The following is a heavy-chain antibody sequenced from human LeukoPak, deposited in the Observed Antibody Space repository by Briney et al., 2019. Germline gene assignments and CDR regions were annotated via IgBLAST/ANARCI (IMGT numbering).Heavy chain of an antibody. CDR1: GFMVGHKY. Sequence: PGGSLRLSCAASGFMVGHKYMSWVRQAPGKGLEWLSIIYAGGNTYSADSVKGRFTISRDNSRNTVYLQMNNLRDDDTAVYYCARDSPDYWGQGALVTVSS. J-gene: IGHJ4*02. CDR2: IYAGGNT. CDR3: ARDSPDY. V-gene: IGHV3-66*01.